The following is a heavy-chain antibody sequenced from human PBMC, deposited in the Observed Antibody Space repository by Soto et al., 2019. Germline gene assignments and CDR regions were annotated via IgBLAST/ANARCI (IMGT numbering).Heavy chain of an antibody. J-gene: IGHJ5*02. D-gene: IGHD3-10*01. CDR1: GGTFSSYA. CDR2: IIPIFGTA. Sequence: QVQLVQSGAEVKKPGSSVKVSCKASGGTFSSYAISWVRQAPGQGLEWMGGIIPIFGTANYAQKFQGRVTITADESTSTAYMELRSLRSEDTAVYYCARDQDYYGSGRPPAWFDPWGQGTLVTVSS. CDR3: ARDQDYYGSGRPPAWFDP. V-gene: IGHV1-69*01.